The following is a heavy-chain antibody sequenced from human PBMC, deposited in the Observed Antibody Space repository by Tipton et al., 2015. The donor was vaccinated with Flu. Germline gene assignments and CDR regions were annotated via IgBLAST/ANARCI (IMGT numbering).Heavy chain of an antibody. Sequence: LVQSSQTLSLTCGVSGGAISSGEYSWSWVRQPPGKGLEWVGYIFHGGKTYYNPSLESRVSISVDRSKNQFSLKLSSVTAADTAVYYCARISNGTYYYGMDVWGLGTTVTVSS. CDR1: GGAISSGEYS. CDR2: IFHGGKT. V-gene: IGHV4-30-2*01. J-gene: IGHJ6*02. D-gene: IGHD4-11*01. CDR3: ARISNGTYYYGMDV.